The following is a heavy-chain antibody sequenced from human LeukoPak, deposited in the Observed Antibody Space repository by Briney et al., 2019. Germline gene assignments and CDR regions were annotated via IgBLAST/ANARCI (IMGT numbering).Heavy chain of an antibody. J-gene: IGHJ5*02. Sequence: GGSLRLSCAASGFTVSSNYMSWVRQAPGKGLEWVSVIYSGGSTYYADFVKGRFTISRDNSKNTLYLQMNSLRAEDTAVYYCARVTTVTNWFDPWGQGTLVTVSS. CDR1: GFTVSSNY. V-gene: IGHV3-53*01. D-gene: IGHD4-17*01. CDR3: ARVTTVTNWFDP. CDR2: IYSGGST.